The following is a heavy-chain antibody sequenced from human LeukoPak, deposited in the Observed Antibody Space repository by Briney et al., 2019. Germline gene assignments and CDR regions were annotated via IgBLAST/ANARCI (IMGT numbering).Heavy chain of an antibody. V-gene: IGHV4-61*02. D-gene: IGHD1-1*01. Sequence: PSETLSLTCTVSGGSISSGSYYWGWIRQPAGKGLEWIGRIYTSGSTNYNPSLKSRVTISVDTSKNQFSLKLSSVTAADTAVYYCARGLYGTAKKGWFDPWGQGTLVTVSS. CDR3: ARGLYGTAKKGWFDP. CDR2: IYTSGST. CDR1: GGSISSGSYY. J-gene: IGHJ5*02.